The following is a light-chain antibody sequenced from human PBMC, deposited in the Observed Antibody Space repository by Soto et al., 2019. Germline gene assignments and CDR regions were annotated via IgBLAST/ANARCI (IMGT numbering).Light chain of an antibody. CDR3: GTWDSSLSAGV. Sequence: QSALTQPPSVSAAPGQRVTISCSGSSSNIGNNYVSWYHQFPGTAPKLLICEDDKRPPGIPDRFSGSKSGSSATLAITGIQTGDEADYYCGTWDSSLSAGVFGGGTKLTVL. J-gene: IGLJ2*01. CDR1: SSNIGNNY. V-gene: IGLV1-51*02. CDR2: EDD.